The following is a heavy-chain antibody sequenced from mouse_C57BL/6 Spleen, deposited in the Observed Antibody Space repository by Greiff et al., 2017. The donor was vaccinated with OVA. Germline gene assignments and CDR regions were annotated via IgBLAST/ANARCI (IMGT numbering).Heavy chain of an antibody. CDR1: GYTFTSYA. D-gene: IGHD2-3*01. Sequence: QVQLQQSGPELVKPGASVKLSCKASGYTFTSYAIHWVKQRPGQGLEWIGWIYPRDGSTKYNEKFKGKATLTADTSSSTAYMELPSLTSEDSAVYFCARDGVYDGYYVDYWGQGTTLTVSS. V-gene: IGHV1-85*01. J-gene: IGHJ2*01. CDR3: ARDGVYDGYYVDY. CDR2: IYPRDGST.